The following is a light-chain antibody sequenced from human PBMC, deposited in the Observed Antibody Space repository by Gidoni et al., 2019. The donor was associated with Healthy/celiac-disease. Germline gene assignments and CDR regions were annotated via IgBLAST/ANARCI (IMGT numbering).Light chain of an antibody. V-gene: IGKV4-1*01. J-gene: IGKJ4*01. CDR1: QSVLYSSNNKNY. Sequence: DIVMTQSPDSLAVSLGERATINCKSSQSVLYSSNNKNYLACYQQKPGQPPKLLIYWASTRESGVPDRFSGSGPGTDFTLTISSLQAEDVAVYYCQQYYSTPLTFGGRTKVEIK. CDR3: QQYYSTPLT. CDR2: WAS.